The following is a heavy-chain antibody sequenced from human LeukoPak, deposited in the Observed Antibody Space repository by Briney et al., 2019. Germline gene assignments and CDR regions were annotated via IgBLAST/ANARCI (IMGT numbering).Heavy chain of an antibody. D-gene: IGHD3-22*01. CDR2: FDPEDGET. J-gene: IGHJ4*02. CDR3: ATLPPIHNYYDSMGH. V-gene: IGHV1-24*01. CDR1: GYTLTELS. Sequence: ASVKVSCKVSGYTLTELSMHWVRQAPGKGLEWMGGFDPEDGETIYAQKFQGRVTMTEDTSTDTAYMELSSLRSEDTAVYYCATLPPIHNYYDSMGHWGQGTLVTVSS.